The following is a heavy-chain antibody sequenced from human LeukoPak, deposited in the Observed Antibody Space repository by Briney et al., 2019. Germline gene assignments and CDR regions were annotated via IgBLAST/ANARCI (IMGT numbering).Heavy chain of an antibody. D-gene: IGHD4-17*01. CDR3: ARGRRSQFTFPRNTVTTLVGYYFDY. Sequence: PSETLSLTCTVSGGSISSSSYYWGWIRQPPGKGLEWIGSIYYSGSTYYNPSLKSRVTISVDTSKIQFSLKLSSVTAADTAVYYCARGRRSQFTFPRNTVTTLVGYYFDYWGQGTLVTVSS. J-gene: IGHJ4*02. V-gene: IGHV4-39*01. CDR1: GGSISSSSYY. CDR2: IYYSGST.